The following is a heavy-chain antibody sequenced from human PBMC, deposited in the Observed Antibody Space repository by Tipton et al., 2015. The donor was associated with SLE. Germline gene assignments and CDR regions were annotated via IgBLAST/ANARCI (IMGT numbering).Heavy chain of an antibody. D-gene: IGHD2-2*01. Sequence: TLSLTCTVSGASISNNFWSWIRQSPGKGLEWIGYFLNSANTDSNPSLKSRVTLSVDTSTNQFSLKLSSVTAADTAVYYCARSREAYCTTTSCPGVYGYWGQGTLVTVSS. CDR1: GASISNNF. J-gene: IGHJ4*02. CDR3: ARSREAYCTTTSCPGVYGY. CDR2: FLNSANT. V-gene: IGHV4-59*01.